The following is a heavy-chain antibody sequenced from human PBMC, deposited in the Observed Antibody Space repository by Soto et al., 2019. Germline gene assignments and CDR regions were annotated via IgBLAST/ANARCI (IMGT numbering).Heavy chain of an antibody. Sequence: QVQLVESGGGLVKPGGSLRLSCAASGFTFSDYYMSWIRQAPGKGLEWVSYISSSGSSIYFADPGKGRFTIARDNAKNSLDLQMNSLRAEDTAVYYCARRGYSSVEGTRGGFDYWGQGTLVTVSS. CDR1: GFTFSDYY. D-gene: IGHD6-19*01. CDR3: ARRGYSSVEGTRGGFDY. CDR2: ISSSGSSI. V-gene: IGHV3-11*01. J-gene: IGHJ4*02.